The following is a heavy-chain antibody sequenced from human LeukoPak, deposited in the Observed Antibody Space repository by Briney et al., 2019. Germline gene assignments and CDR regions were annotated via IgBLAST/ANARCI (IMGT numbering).Heavy chain of an antibody. V-gene: IGHV1-2*02. D-gene: IGHD6-19*01. CDR1: GYTFTGYY. CDR2: INPNSCGT. Sequence: ASVKVSCKASGYTFTGYYMHWVRQAPGQGLEGMGWINPNSCGTNYAQKFQGRVTMTRDTSISTAYMELSRLRSDDTAVYYCARVPEAVAGTVCWFDPWGQGTLVTVSS. CDR3: ARVPEAVAGTVCWFDP. J-gene: IGHJ5*02.